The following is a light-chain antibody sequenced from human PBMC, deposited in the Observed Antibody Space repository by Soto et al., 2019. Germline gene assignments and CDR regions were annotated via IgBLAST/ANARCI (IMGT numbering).Light chain of an antibody. J-gene: IGKJ1*01. CDR2: EAS. CDR1: QSTSTW. V-gene: IGKV1-5*03. Sequence: DIQMTQSPSTLSASVGDRVTITCRASQSTSTWLAWYQQRPGKTPKLLISEASKLESGVPSRFSGSGSGTEFTLTISSLQPDDFATYYCQQDSTYPFACGQGTNVEIK. CDR3: QQDSTYPFA.